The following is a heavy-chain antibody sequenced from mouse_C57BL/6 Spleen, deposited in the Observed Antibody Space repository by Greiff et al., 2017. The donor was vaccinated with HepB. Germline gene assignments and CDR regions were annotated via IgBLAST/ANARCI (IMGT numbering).Heavy chain of an antibody. D-gene: IGHD1-1*01. Sequence: QVQLQQSGPELVKPGASVKISCKASGYAFSSSWMNWVKQRPGKVLEWIGRIYPGDGDTNYNGKFKGKATLTADKSSSTAYMQLSSLTSEDSAVYFCARTVFRAMDYWGQGTSVTVSS. CDR1: GYAFSSSW. CDR3: ARTVFRAMDY. J-gene: IGHJ4*01. V-gene: IGHV1-82*01. CDR2: IYPGDGDT.